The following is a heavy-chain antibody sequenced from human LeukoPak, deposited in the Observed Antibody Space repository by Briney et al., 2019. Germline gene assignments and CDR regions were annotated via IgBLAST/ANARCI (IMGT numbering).Heavy chain of an antibody. CDR1: GYTLTELS. CDR3: ATHPQYYFDSSGYYFDY. Sequence: ASVKVSCKVSGYTLTELSMHWVRQAPGKGLEWMGGFDPEDGETIYAQKFQGRVTMTEDTSTDTAYMELSSLRSEGTAVYFCATHPQYYFDSSGYYFDYWGQGTLVTVSS. V-gene: IGHV1-24*01. D-gene: IGHD3-22*01. CDR2: FDPEDGET. J-gene: IGHJ4*02.